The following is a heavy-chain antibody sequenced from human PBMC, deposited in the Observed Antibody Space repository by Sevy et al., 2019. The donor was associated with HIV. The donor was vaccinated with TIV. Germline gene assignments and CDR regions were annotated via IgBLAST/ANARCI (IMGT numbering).Heavy chain of an antibody. CDR3: ARAVMDDILTGYYGAMDV. CDR2: IYTSGST. V-gene: IGHV4-61*02. Sequence: SETLSLTCTVSGGSISSGSYYWSWIRQPAGKGLEWIGRIYTSGSTNYNPSLKSRVTISVDMSKNQFSLKLSSVTAADTAVYYCARAVMDDILTGYYGAMDVWGKGTTVTVSS. CDR1: GGSISSGSYY. J-gene: IGHJ6*03. D-gene: IGHD3-9*01.